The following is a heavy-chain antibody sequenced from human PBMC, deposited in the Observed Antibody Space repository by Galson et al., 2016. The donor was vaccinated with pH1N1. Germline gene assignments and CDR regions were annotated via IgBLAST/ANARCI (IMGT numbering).Heavy chain of an antibody. CDR3: ARGLLSENDVGMDV. V-gene: IGHV3-30*03. Sequence: SLRLSCAASGFTFSSYGVHWVRQAPGKGLEWVAVISYDGSNKYYADSVKGRFTISRDNSKNTLYLQMNSLRAEDTAVYYCARGLLSENDVGMDVWGQGTTVIVSS. CDR1: GFTFSSYG. CDR2: ISYDGSNK. D-gene: IGHD1-1*01. J-gene: IGHJ6*02.